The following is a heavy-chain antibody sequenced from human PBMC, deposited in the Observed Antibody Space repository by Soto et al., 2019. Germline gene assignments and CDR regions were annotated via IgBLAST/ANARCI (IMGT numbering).Heavy chain of an antibody. CDR3: AREPCSSTSCYEDERLY. D-gene: IGHD2-2*01. V-gene: IGHV3-30-3*01. Sequence: GGSLRLSCAASGFPFSSYAMHWVRQAPGKGLEWVAVISYDGSNKYYADSVKGRFTISRDNSKNTLYLQMNSLRAEGTAVYYCAREPCSSTSCYEDERLYWGQGTLVTVSS. CDR1: GFPFSSYA. CDR2: ISYDGSNK. J-gene: IGHJ4*02.